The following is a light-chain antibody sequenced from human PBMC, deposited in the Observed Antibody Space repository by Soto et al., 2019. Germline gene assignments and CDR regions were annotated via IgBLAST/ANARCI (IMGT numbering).Light chain of an antibody. CDR3: QSYDSSHVV. CDR2: GKS. Sequence: QSVLTQPPSVSGAPGERVTISCTGSSSNIGAGYDVHWYQQLPGTAPKLLIYGKSNRPSGVPDRFSGSKSGTSASLAITGLQAEDEVDYYCQSYDSSHVVFGGGTKLTVL. V-gene: IGLV1-40*01. J-gene: IGLJ2*01. CDR1: SSNIGAGYD.